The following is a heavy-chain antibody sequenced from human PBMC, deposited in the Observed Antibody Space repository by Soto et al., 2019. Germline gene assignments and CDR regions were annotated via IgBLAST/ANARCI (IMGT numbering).Heavy chain of an antibody. D-gene: IGHD3-9*01. CDR2: ISYDESNK. CDR1: GFTFSSYG. V-gene: IGHV3-30*18. Sequence: RGSLRLSCAASGFTFSSYGMHWVRQAPGKGLEWVAVISYDESNKYDADSVQSRLNISRDNTKNTLYQQMNRLRDEDTTVYYVAKSFGPLRYFDWLQPPPSYYYYMDVWGKGT. J-gene: IGHJ6*03. CDR3: AKSFGPLRYFDWLQPPPSYYYYMDV.